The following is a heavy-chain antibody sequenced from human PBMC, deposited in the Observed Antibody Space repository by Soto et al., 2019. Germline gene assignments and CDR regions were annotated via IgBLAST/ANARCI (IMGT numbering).Heavy chain of an antibody. CDR1: GYTFISYT. Sequence: ASVKVSCKASGYTFISYTMQWVRQAAGQGPEWLGWINAGKGNTKYSQRFQGRVTITRGTTARTVYMELSSLTSEDTAVYYCARDKWEIRGFDFWGQGTMVTVSS. CDR2: INAGKGNT. CDR3: ARDKWEIRGFDF. D-gene: IGHD1-26*01. J-gene: IGHJ4*02. V-gene: IGHV1-3*01.